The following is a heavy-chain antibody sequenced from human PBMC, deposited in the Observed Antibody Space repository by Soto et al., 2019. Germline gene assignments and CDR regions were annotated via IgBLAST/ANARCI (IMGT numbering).Heavy chain of an antibody. D-gene: IGHD1-26*01. V-gene: IGHV1-46*01. J-gene: IGHJ6*02. CDR3: ARDQWGRVIYGMDV. Sequence: DSGKDCCKASGYTFTSYYMHCVRQAPGQGLEWMGIINPSGGSTSYAQKFQGRVTMTRDTSTSTVYMELSSLRSEDTAVYYCARDQWGRVIYGMDVWGQGTTVTVSS. CDR2: INPSGGST. CDR1: GYTFTSYY.